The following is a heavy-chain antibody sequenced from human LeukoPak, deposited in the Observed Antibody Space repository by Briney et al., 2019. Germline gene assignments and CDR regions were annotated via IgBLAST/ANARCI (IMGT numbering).Heavy chain of an antibody. Sequence: ASVKVSCKASGYTFTSYGISWVRQAPGQGLEWVGWISAYNGNTNYAQKLQGRVTMTTDTSTSTAYMELRSLRSDDTAVYYCARDVGMRGSYAFDYWGQGTLVTVSS. D-gene: IGHD1-26*01. CDR2: ISAYNGNT. CDR3: ARDVGMRGSYAFDY. CDR1: GYTFTSYG. V-gene: IGHV1-18*01. J-gene: IGHJ4*02.